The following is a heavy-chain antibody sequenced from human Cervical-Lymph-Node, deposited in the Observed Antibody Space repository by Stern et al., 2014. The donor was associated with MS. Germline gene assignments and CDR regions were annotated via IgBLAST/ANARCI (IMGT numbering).Heavy chain of an antibody. CDR2: IIPIFRTP. J-gene: IGHJ6*02. CDR3: ARGSTSMDFYFYYYGMDV. CDR1: GGTINNYA. D-gene: IGHD5-18*01. V-gene: IGHV1-69*01. Sequence: QVQLVQSGAEVKKPGSSVKVSCKTSGGTINNYALNWVRQAPGQGLEWMGGIIPIFRTPNYAQRFQDRVSITADELTNTVYMELSSLRPEDTAVYYCARGSTSMDFYFYYYGMDVWGQGTTVTVSS.